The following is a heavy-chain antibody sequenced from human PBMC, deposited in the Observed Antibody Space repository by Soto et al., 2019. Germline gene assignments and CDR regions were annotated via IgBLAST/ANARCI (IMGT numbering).Heavy chain of an antibody. CDR1: GFTFSSYG. Sequence: QVQLVESGGGVVQPGRSLRLSCAASGFTFSSYGMHWVRQAPGKGLEWVAVIWYDGSNKYYADSVKGRFTISRDNSKNXLXXQMNSLRAEDTAVYYCARDGWDYYDSSGYYSYLDYWGQGTLVTVSS. V-gene: IGHV3-33*01. D-gene: IGHD3-22*01. J-gene: IGHJ4*02. CDR3: ARDGWDYYDSSGYYSYLDY. CDR2: IWYDGSNK.